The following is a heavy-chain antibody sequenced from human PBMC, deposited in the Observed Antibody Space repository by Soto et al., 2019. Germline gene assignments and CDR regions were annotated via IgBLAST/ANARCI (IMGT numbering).Heavy chain of an antibody. CDR2: IKSKTDGGTT. CDR3: TIDSWYYDSSVSSVRY. D-gene: IGHD3-22*01. J-gene: IGHJ4*02. V-gene: IGHV3-15*01. CDR1: GFTFSNAW. Sequence: EVQLVESGGGLVKPGGSLRLSCAASGFTFSNAWMSWVRQAPGKGLEWVGRIKSKTDGGTTDYAAPVKGRFTISRDDSKNTLYLQMNSLKTEDTAVYYCTIDSWYYDSSVSSVRYWGQGTLVTVSS.